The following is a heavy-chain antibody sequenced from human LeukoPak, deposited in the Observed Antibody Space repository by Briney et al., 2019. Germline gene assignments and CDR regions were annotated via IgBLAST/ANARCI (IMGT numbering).Heavy chain of an antibody. CDR3: ARLQWFGGYYFHC. J-gene: IGHJ4*02. V-gene: IGHV3-48*03. Sequence: GGSLRLSCAASGFTFSSDEMNWVRQAPGKGREWVSYISSISSTIYYPDSLKGRFTISRDNPKNSLYLQINSLRAEDTAVSYCARLQWFGGYYFHCWGQGTLGTVS. CDR1: GFTFSSDE. CDR2: ISSISSTI. D-gene: IGHD3-10*01.